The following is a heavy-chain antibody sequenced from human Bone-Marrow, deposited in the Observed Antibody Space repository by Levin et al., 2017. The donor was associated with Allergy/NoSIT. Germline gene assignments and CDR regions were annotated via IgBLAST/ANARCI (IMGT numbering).Heavy chain of an antibody. CDR3: ATPASHFYGSGSYLAY. V-gene: IGHV1-46*01. Sequence: ASVKVSCKASGYTFTSYYAHWVRQAPGQGLEWVGIINPNDGSTDYAQSFQGRITMTRDTSTSTLYMELSSLRSEDTAVYYCATPASHFYGSGSYLAYWGQGTPVIVST. CDR2: INPNDGST. J-gene: IGHJ4*02. D-gene: IGHD3-10*01. CDR1: GYTFTSYY.